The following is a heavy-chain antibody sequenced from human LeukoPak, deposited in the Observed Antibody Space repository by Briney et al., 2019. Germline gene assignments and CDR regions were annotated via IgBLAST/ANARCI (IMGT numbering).Heavy chain of an antibody. V-gene: IGHV4-39*07. D-gene: IGHD3-22*01. CDR3: ARAGDSSAYYFSGNAFDV. J-gene: IGHJ3*01. CDR1: GGSISSSSYY. CDR2: IYYSGST. Sequence: PSETLSLTCTVSGGSISSSSYYWGWIRQPPGKGLEWIGSIYYSGSTYYNPSLKSRVTISADMSKNHFSLKLTSVTAADTAVYFCARAGDSSAYYFSGNAFDVWGQGTMVTVSS.